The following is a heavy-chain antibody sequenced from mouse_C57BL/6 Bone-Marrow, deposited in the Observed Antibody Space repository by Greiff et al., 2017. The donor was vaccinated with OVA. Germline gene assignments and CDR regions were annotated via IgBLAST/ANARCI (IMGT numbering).Heavy chain of an antibody. CDR2: ISDGGSYT. J-gene: IGHJ4*01. Sequence: DVKLVESGGGLVKPGGSLKLSCAASGFTFSSYAMSWVRQTPEKRLEWVATISDGGSYTYYPDNVKGRFTISRDNAKNNLYLQMSHLKSEDTAMYYCASEGPSSRYAMDYWGKGTSVTVSS. CDR1: GFTFSSYA. CDR3: ASEGPSSRYAMDY. D-gene: IGHD1-1*01. V-gene: IGHV5-4*03.